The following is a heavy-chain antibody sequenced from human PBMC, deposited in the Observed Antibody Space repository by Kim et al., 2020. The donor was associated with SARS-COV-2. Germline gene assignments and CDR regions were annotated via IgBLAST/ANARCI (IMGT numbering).Heavy chain of an antibody. CDR3: ARGTGFSDP. Sequence: SETLSLTCAVYGGSLSGYYWSWIRQPPGKGLEWIGEINHSGSTNYNPSLKSRVTISVDTSKNQFSLKLSSVTAADTAVYYCARGTGFSDPWGQGTLVTVSS. CDR2: INHSGST. CDR1: GGSLSGYY. V-gene: IGHV4-34*01. D-gene: IGHD2-15*01. J-gene: IGHJ5*02.